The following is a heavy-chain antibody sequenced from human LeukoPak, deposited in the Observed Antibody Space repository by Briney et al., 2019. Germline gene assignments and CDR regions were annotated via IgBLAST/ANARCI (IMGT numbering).Heavy chain of an antibody. CDR2: IYHSGST. CDR3: ARGGTFTIFGVVTGTRFDP. J-gene: IGHJ5*02. D-gene: IGHD3-3*01. V-gene: IGHV4-30-2*01. CDR1: GGSISSGGYS. Sequence: PSETLSLTCAVSGGSISSGGYSWSWIRQPPGKGLEWIGYIYHSGSTYYNPSLKSRVTISVDRSKNQFSLKLSSVTAADTAGYYCARGGTFTIFGVVTGTRFDPWGQGTLVTVSS.